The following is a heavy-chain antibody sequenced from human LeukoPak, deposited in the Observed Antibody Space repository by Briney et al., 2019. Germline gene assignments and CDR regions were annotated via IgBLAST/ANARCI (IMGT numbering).Heavy chain of an antibody. Sequence: SETLSLTCTVSGGSISSYYWSWIRQPPGKGLEWIGYIYYSGSTNYNPSLKSRVTISVDTSKNQFSLNLSSVTAADTAVYYCARLSRYDSSGYYYDYWGQGTLVTVSS. D-gene: IGHD3-22*01. J-gene: IGHJ4*02. CDR2: IYYSGST. CDR1: GGSISSYY. CDR3: ARLSRYDSSGYYYDY. V-gene: IGHV4-59*01.